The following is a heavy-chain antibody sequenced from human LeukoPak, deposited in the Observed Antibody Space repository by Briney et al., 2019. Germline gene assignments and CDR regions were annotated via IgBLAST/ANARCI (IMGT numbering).Heavy chain of an antibody. CDR2: LNHGGST. Sequence: PSETLSLTCAVYGGSFSGDFWSWIRQSPGKGLEWIGELNHGGSTTYNPSLPSRVTMSVDTSTNQISLQLNSVTAADTAVYYCARVGALGGHDFWGQGSLVSVSS. V-gene: IGHV4-34*01. D-gene: IGHD1-26*01. CDR3: ARVGALGGHDF. CDR1: GGSFSGDF. J-gene: IGHJ4*02.